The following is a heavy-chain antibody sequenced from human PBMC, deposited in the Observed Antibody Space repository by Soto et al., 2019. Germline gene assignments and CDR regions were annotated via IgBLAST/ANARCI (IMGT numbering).Heavy chain of an antibody. V-gene: IGHV1-24*01. J-gene: IGHJ6*01. CDR3: ATTPIAPRPCYYHGTDI. Sequence: ASVKVSGKDSGCTLTELCMHWARQAPGKGREWMGGFDPEDGETIYAQKCQGRVTMTEDTSTDAAYMELSSLRSEDTAVYYCATTPIAPRPCYYHGTDIWGQGTAVSVSS. D-gene: IGHD6-6*01. CDR2: FDPEDGET. CDR1: GCTLTELC.